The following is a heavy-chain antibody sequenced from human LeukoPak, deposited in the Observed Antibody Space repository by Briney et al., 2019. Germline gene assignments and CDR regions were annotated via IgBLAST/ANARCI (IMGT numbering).Heavy chain of an antibody. V-gene: IGHV3-20*04. CDR2: INWNGGST. CDR3: ARASMVESPDY. CDR1: GFTFDDYG. J-gene: IGHJ4*02. Sequence: GGSLRLSCAASGFTFDDYGMSWVRQAPGKGLEWVSGINWNGGSTGYADSVKGRFTIFRDSAKNSLYLQMSSLRAEDTALYYCARASMVESPDYWGQGTLVTVSS. D-gene: IGHD2-15*01.